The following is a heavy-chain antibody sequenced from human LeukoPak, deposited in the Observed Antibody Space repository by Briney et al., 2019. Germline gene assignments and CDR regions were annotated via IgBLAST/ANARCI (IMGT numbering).Heavy chain of an antibody. Sequence: ASAKVSCKASGYTFTSYGISWVRQAPGQGLEWMGWISAYNGNTNYAQKLQGRVTMTTDTSTSTAYMELRSLRSDDTAVYYCARGKKGEYSSSWHKPSPFDYWGQGTLVTVSS. V-gene: IGHV1-18*01. D-gene: IGHD6-13*01. CDR2: ISAYNGNT. CDR3: ARGKKGEYSSSWHKPSPFDY. J-gene: IGHJ4*02. CDR1: GYTFTSYG.